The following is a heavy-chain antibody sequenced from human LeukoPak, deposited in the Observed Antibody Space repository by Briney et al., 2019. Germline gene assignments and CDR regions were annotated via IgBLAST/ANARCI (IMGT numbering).Heavy chain of an antibody. CDR3: TPPSYYHFWSGYSARYYFDH. V-gene: IGHV3-15*01. J-gene: IGHJ4*02. D-gene: IGHD3-3*01. CDR2: IKSKTDGGTT. CDR1: GFTFSNAW. Sequence: PGGSLRLSCAASGFTFSNAWMSWVRQAPGRGLEWVGRIKSKTDGGTTDYAAPVKGRFTISRDDSKNTLYLQMNSLKTEDTSAYYCTPPSYYHFWSGYSARYYFDHWGQGTLVTVSS.